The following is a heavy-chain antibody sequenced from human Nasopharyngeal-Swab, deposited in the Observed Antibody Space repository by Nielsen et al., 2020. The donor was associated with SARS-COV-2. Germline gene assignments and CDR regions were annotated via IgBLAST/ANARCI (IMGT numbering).Heavy chain of an antibody. D-gene: IGHD3-3*01. CDR1: GYTFTSYG. Sequence: ASVKVSCKASGYTFTSYGISWVRQAPGQGLVWMGWISAYNGNTNYAQKLQGRVTMTTDTSTSTAYMELRSLRSDDTAVYYCARDPRDNYDFWSGYYKDYYYGMDVWGQGTTVTVSS. CDR3: ARDPRDNYDFWSGYYKDYYYGMDV. CDR2: ISAYNGNT. J-gene: IGHJ6*02. V-gene: IGHV1-18*01.